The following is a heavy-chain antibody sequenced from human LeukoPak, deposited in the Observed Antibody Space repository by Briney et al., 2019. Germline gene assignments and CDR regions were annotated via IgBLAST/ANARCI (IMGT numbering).Heavy chain of an antibody. CDR1: GFTLSIYA. CDR2: IGASGDRT. Sequence: GGSLRLSCAASGFTLSIYAMTWVRQAPGKGLEWVSTIGASGDRTYYADSVKGRFTISRDNSKSTLALQMTSLRVDDTAVYYCERDPSEYEYNRGWYRDFWGQGSQVIVSS. V-gene: IGHV3-23*01. D-gene: IGHD6-19*01. CDR3: ERDPSEYEYNRGWYRDF. J-gene: IGHJ4*02.